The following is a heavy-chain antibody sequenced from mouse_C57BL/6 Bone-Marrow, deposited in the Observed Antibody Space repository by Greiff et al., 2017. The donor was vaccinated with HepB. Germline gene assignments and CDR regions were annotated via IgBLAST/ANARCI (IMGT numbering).Heavy chain of an antibody. V-gene: IGHV5-4*01. CDR1: GFTFSSYA. D-gene: IGHD2-5*01. CDR2: ISNGGSYT. J-gene: IGHJ2*01. CDR3: ARERSNYYIDY. Sequence: EVQLVESGGGLVKPGGSLKLSCAASGFTFSSYAMSWVRQTPEKRLEWVATISNGGSYTYYPDNVKGRFTISRDTAKNNPYLQMSHLKSKDTAMYYCARERSNYYIDYWGQGTTLTVSS.